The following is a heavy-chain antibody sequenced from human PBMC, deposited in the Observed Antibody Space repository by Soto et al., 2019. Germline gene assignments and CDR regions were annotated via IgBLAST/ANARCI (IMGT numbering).Heavy chain of an antibody. CDR2: ISSSSSYI. Sequence: SGFTFSSYSMNWVRQAPGKGLEWVSSISSSSSYIYYADSVKGRFTISRDNAKNSLYLQMNSLRAEDTAVYYCARVETHETFDYWGQGTLVTVSS. CDR1: GFTFSSYS. V-gene: IGHV3-21*01. J-gene: IGHJ4*02. CDR3: ARVETHETFDY.